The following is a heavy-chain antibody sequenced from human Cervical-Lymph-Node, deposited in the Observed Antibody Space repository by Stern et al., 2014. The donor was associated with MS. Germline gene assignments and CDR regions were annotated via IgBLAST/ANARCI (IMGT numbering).Heavy chain of an antibody. CDR3: ARDRDFSSWGDFDY. CDR2: SLPKSGDT. Sequence: VQLVESGAEVKTPGASVKVSCKASGYTFAGYHVQWVRQAPGQGLEWMGLSLPKSGDTNYAQMFQGRVSMTGDTSISTVYMELSGLTFNDTATYYCARDRDFSSWGDFDYWGQGTLVIVSS. CDR1: GYTFAGYH. D-gene: IGHD6-13*01. V-gene: IGHV1-2*02. J-gene: IGHJ4*02.